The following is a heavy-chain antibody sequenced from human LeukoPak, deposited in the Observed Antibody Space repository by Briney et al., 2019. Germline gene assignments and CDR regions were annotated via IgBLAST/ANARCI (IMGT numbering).Heavy chain of an antibody. V-gene: IGHV4-34*01. Sequence: PSETLSLTCAVYGGSFSGYYWSWIRQPPGKGLEWIGEINHSGSTNYNPSLKSRVTMSIDTSKNQFSLRLSSLTSADTAVYYCARAKETPTTFHYFDYYMDVWDKGTTVTVSS. J-gene: IGHJ6*03. CDR2: INHSGST. CDR3: ARAKETPTTFHYFDYYMDV. CDR1: GGSFSGYY. D-gene: IGHD5-24*01.